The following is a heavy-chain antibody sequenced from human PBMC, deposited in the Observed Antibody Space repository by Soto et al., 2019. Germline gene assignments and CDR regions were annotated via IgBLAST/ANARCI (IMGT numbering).Heavy chain of an antibody. CDR1: GVTFSSYD. D-gene: IGHD3-10*01. Sequence: AGGSLRLSCGASGVTFSSYDMHWVRQATGKGLEWVSAIGTAGDTYYPGSVKGRFTISRENAKNSLYLQMNSLRAGDTAVYYCARGVSRFWGPGYGMDVWGQGTTVTVSS. V-gene: IGHV3-13*04. J-gene: IGHJ6*02. CDR3: ARGVSRFWGPGYGMDV. CDR2: IGTAGDT.